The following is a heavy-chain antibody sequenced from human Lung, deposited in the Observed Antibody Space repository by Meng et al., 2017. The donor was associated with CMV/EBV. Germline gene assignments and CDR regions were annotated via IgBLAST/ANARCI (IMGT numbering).Heavy chain of an antibody. CDR1: GLTFTRDG. D-gene: IGHD3-10*01. Sequence: AGSLRLXCAVSGLTFTRDGMRWVRQVPGKGLEWVAFIRYDGSITYYADSVKGRFNISRDDSKNTVDLQMNSLRAEDTAVYYCAKDGGFGGLIFFDSWCQGTLVTVSS. CDR2: IRYDGSIT. J-gene: IGHJ4*01. CDR3: AKDGGFGGLIFFDS. V-gene: IGHV3-30*02.